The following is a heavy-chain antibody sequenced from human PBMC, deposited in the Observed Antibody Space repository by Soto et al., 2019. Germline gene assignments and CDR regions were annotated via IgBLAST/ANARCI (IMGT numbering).Heavy chain of an antibody. V-gene: IGHV4-31*03. D-gene: IGHD3-3*01. Sequence: SETLSLTCTVSGGSISSGGYYWSWIRQHPGKGLEWIGYIYYSGSTYYNPSLKSRVTISVDTSKNQFSLKLSSVTAADTAVYYCARASSITIFGVVIIRLFDYWGQGTLVTVSS. CDR2: IYYSGST. J-gene: IGHJ4*02. CDR3: ARASSITIFGVVIIRLFDY. CDR1: GGSISSGGYY.